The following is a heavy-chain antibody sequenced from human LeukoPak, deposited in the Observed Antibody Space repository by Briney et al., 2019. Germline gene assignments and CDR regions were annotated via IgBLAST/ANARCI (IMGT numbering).Heavy chain of an antibody. D-gene: IGHD3-16*01. Sequence: GGSLRLSCAAYGFTVSSNYMSWVRQAAGKGLEWVSVIYSGGSTYYADSVKGRFTISRDNAKNSLYLQMSNLRAEDTAVYFCARGGGLDVWGQGATVTVSS. CDR1: GFTVSSNY. CDR3: ARGGGLDV. V-gene: IGHV3-53*01. CDR2: IYSGGST. J-gene: IGHJ6*02.